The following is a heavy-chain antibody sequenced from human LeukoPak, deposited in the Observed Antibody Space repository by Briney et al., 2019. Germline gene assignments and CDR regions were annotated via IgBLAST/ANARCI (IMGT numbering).Heavy chain of an antibody. CDR1: GYTFTGYY. Sequence: ASVKVSCKASGYTFTGYYMHWVRQAPGQGLEWMGWINPNSGGTNYAQKFQGRVTMTRDTSISTAYMELSRLRSDDTAVYYCAKTETVSWVGTAAQGYYMDVWGKGTTVTVSS. V-gene: IGHV1-2*02. CDR2: INPNSGGT. D-gene: IGHD2-21*02. CDR3: AKTETVSWVGTAAQGYYMDV. J-gene: IGHJ6*03.